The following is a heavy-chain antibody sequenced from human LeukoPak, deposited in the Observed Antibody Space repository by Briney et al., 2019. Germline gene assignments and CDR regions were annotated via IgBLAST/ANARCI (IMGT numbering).Heavy chain of an antibody. D-gene: IGHD1-1*01. Sequence: SETLSLTCAVYGGSFSGYYWSWVRQPPGKGLEWIGEINHSGSTNYNPSLKSRVTISVDTSKNQFSLKLSSVTAADTAVYYCARDAGHQLSRRNYYAMDVWGQGTTVTVSS. CDR3: ARDAGHQLSRRNYYAMDV. J-gene: IGHJ6*02. CDR1: GGSFSGYY. CDR2: INHSGST. V-gene: IGHV4-34*01.